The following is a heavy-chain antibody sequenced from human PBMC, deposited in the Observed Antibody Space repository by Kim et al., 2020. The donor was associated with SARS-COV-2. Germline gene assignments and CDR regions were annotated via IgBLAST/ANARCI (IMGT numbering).Heavy chain of an antibody. CDR2: IYPGDSDT. CDR1: GYSFTSYW. Sequence: GASLKISCKGSGYSFTSYWIGWVRQMPGKGLEWMGIIYPGDSDTRYSPSFQGQVTISADKSISTAYLQWSSLKASDTAMYYCARQEEGDSGYEGFRYYGMDVWGQGTTVTVSS. J-gene: IGHJ6*02. CDR3: ARQEEGDSGYEGFRYYGMDV. V-gene: IGHV5-51*01. D-gene: IGHD5-12*01.